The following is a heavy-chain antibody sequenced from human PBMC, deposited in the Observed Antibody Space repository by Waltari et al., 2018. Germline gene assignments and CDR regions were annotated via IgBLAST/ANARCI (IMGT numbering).Heavy chain of an antibody. Sequence: QVQLQQWGAGLLKPSETLSLTCAVYGGSFSGYYWSWIRQPPGKGLEWIGEINHSGSTNYTPSLKSRVTISVDTSKNQFSLKLSSVTAADTAVYYCARVGQPEPEIGLATRNSDLLDYWGQGTLVTVSS. D-gene: IGHD1-1*01. J-gene: IGHJ4*02. V-gene: IGHV4-34*01. CDR2: INHSGST. CDR1: GGSFSGYY. CDR3: ARVGQPEPEIGLATRNSDLLDY.